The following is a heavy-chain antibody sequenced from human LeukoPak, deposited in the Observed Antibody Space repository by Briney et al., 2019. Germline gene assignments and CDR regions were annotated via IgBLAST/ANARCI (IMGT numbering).Heavy chain of an antibody. Sequence: SETLSLTCTVFGGSISSYSRSWIRQPPGKGLEWIGYIYNSGGTNYNPPLKSRVTISVDTSKNQFALKLTSVTAADTAVYYCERVTPYGSGSYYERHFDYWGQGTLVTVSS. CDR2: IYNSGGT. J-gene: IGHJ4*02. V-gene: IGHV4-59*01. CDR1: GGSISSYS. CDR3: ERVTPYGSGSYYERHFDY. D-gene: IGHD3-10*01.